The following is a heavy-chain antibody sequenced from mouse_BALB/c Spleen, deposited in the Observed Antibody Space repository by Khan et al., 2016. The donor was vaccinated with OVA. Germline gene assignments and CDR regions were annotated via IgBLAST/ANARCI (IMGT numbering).Heavy chain of an antibody. J-gene: IGHJ3*01. CDR2: INSDGYYT. V-gene: IGHV5-6*01. Sequence: EVELVESGGDLVKPGGSLRLSCAASGFTFSTYGMSWVRQPPDKRLEWVATINSDGYYTYYPDTVKGRFTISRNNAENTLYLQMSSLTSEDTAIDYGESHLTGSFAYWGQAKVVIVSA. D-gene: IGHD4-1*01. CDR1: GFTFSTYG. CDR3: ESHLTGSFAY.